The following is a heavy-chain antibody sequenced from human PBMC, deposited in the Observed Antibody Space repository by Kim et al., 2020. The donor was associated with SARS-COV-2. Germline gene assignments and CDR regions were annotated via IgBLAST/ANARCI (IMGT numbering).Heavy chain of an antibody. D-gene: IGHD6-13*01. Sequence: SETLSLTCSVSGGSISSHYWSWIRQPPGKGLEWIGYIYYSGSTKYNPSLTSRVTLSVDTSKNQFSLKLSSVSAADTAVYYCARGYGSSWYVFDYWGQGTL. CDR1: GGSISSHY. CDR2: IYYSGST. CDR3: ARGYGSSWYVFDY. J-gene: IGHJ4*02. V-gene: IGHV4-59*11.